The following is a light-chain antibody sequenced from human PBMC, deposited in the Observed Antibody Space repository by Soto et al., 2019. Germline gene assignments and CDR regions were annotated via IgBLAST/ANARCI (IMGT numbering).Light chain of an antibody. CDR3: QQYDTSPPMYT. CDR1: QSVDSTY. V-gene: IGKV3-20*01. CDR2: ATS. J-gene: IGKJ2*01. Sequence: EIVLTQSPGTLSLSPGERATLSCRASQSVDSTYLAWYQQKPAQAPRLLIYATSNRAAGIPDRFSGSGSGTDFTLTISRLEPEDVAVYHCQQYDTSPPMYTFGQGTKVEIK.